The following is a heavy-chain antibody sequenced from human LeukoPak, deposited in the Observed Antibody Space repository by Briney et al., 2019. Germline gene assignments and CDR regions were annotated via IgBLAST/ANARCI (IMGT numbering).Heavy chain of an antibody. D-gene: IGHD1-26*01. J-gene: IGHJ4*02. CDR1: GYTFTSYA. CDR2: INAGNGNT. CDR3: ARDGVGATPEFDY. Sequence: ASVEVSCKASGYTFTSYAMHWVRQAPGQRLEWMGWINAGNGNTKYSQKFQGRVTITRDTSASTAYMELSSLRSEDTAVYYCARDGVGATPEFDYWGQGTLVTVSS. V-gene: IGHV1-3*01.